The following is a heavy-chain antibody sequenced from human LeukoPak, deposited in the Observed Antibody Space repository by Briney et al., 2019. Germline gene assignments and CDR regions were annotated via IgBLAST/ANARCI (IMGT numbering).Heavy chain of an antibody. Sequence: PGRSLRLSCAASGFTFSNFAMHWVRQTPGKGLEWVALISYDGSSKYNEDSVKGRFTISRDDSKSTLFLQMNSLRADDSAVYYCARPYLEWSLKFYMDVWGKGTTVTVSS. V-gene: IGHV3-30-3*01. CDR3: ARPYLEWSLKFYMDV. J-gene: IGHJ6*03. CDR1: GFTFSNFA. D-gene: IGHD3-3*02. CDR2: ISYDGSSK.